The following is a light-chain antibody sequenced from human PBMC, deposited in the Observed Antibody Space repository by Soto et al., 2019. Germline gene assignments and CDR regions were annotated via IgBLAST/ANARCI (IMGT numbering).Light chain of an antibody. CDR3: SSYTRSSAPYV. CDR1: SSDVGGYNY. CDR2: EVS. J-gene: IGLJ1*01. Sequence: QSVLTQPPSASGSPGQSVSISCTGTSSDVGGYNYVSWYQQHPGKAPKLMIYEVSKRPSGVPDRFSGSKSGNTASLTVSGLQAEDEADYYCSSYTRSSAPYVFGTGTKVT. V-gene: IGLV2-8*01.